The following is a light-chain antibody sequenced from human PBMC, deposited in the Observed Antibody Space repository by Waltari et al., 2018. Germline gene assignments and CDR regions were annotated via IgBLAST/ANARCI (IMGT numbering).Light chain of an antibody. J-gene: IGKJ2*01. CDR3: QQSITIPYT. V-gene: IGKV1-39*01. Sequence: DIQMTQSPSSLSASVGDRVTITCRASQSIGNFLNWFQQKPGRAPKVLMFAASTLQSGVPSRFSGSGSGTDFTLTITSLQPEDFATYYCQQSITIPYTFGQGTKLEIK. CDR1: QSIGNF. CDR2: AAS.